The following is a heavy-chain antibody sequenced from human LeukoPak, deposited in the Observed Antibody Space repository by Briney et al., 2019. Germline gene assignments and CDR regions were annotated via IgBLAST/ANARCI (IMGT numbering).Heavy chain of an antibody. J-gene: IGHJ4*02. CDR2: INHSGST. CDR3: ARGASYSGYDY. D-gene: IGHD5-12*01. CDR1: GDSISDYY. Sequence: SETLSLTCTVSGDSISDYYWSWIRQPPGKGLEWIGEINHSGSTNYNPSLKSRVTISVDTSKNQFSLKLSSVTAADTAVYYCARGASYSGYDYWGQGTLVTVSS. V-gene: IGHV4-34*01.